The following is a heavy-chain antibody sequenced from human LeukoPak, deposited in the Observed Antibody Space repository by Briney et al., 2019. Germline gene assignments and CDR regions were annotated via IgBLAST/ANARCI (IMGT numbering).Heavy chain of an antibody. CDR2: ISSSGSAL. V-gene: IGHV3-48*04. Sequence: PGGSLRLSCAASGFIFSSYSLNWFRQAPGKGLEWVSYISSSGSALYYADSVKGRFTISRDNAKNSLYLQMNSLRVEDSAVYYCATRLVVITTGAFGIWGQGTMVTVSS. D-gene: IGHD3-22*01. J-gene: IGHJ3*02. CDR3: ATRLVVITTGAFGI. CDR1: GFIFSSYS.